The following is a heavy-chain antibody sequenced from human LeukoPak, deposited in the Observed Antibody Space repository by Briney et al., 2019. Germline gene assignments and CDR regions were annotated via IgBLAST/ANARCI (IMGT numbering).Heavy chain of an antibody. Sequence: SETLSLTCSVSGGSISSTGHYWGWIRQSPEKGLNWIGSIYSNGNTYYNPSVKSRVTMSVDTSKNQFSLKLTSMTAAETAVYYCARSATVTTGYFDYWGQGALVTVSS. CDR1: GGSISSTGHY. CDR2: IYSNGNT. CDR3: ARSATVTTGYFDY. V-gene: IGHV4-39*07. D-gene: IGHD4-17*01. J-gene: IGHJ4*02.